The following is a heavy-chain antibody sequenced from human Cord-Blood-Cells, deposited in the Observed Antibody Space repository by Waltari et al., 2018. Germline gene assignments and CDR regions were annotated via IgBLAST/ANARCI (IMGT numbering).Heavy chain of an antibody. J-gene: IGHJ4*02. CDR2: IFYDASNN. D-gene: IGHD4-17*01. V-gene: IGHV3-30-3*01. Sequence: QFQLVDSGVGVVQPGRSLRLLSAASVFTFCGCAIHSVRQAPGKALGWLALIFYDASNNYFPASVKGRFTISRDNSKNTLYLQMTTLRAEDPAVYYCARSLLADYGDYKTTTDYGGPGTLVTVSS. CDR1: VFTFCGCA. CDR3: ARSLLADYGDYKTTTDY.